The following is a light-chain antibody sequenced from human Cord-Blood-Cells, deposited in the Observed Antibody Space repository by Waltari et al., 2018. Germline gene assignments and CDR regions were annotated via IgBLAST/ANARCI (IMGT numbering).Light chain of an antibody. Sequence: ELVMTQSPATLSVFPGERATLPCRASQSVSSNLAWYQQKPGQAPRLLIYGASTRATGIPARFSGSGSGTEFTLTISSLQSEDFAVYYCQQYNNWPPWTFGQGTKVEIK. CDR1: QSVSSN. CDR3: QQYNNWPPWT. V-gene: IGKV3-15*01. CDR2: GAS. J-gene: IGKJ1*01.